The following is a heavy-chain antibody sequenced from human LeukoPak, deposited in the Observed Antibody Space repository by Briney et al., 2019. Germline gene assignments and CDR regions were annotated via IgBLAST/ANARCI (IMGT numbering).Heavy chain of an antibody. CDR1: GYTFTGYY. D-gene: IGHD3-22*01. Sequence: ASVKVSCKASGYTFTGYYMHWVRQAPEQGLEWMGWINPNSGGTNYAQKFQGRVTMTRDTSISTAYMELSRLRSDDTAVYYCAFYYYDSSGYANDAFDIWGQGTMVTVSS. V-gene: IGHV1-2*02. CDR2: INPNSGGT. CDR3: AFYYYDSSGYANDAFDI. J-gene: IGHJ3*02.